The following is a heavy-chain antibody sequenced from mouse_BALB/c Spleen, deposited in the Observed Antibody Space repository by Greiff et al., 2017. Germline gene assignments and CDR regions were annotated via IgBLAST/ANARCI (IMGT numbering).Heavy chain of an antibody. V-gene: IGHV14-3*02. Sequence: EVQLQQSGAELVKPGASVTLSCTASGFNIKDTYMHWVKQRPEQGLEWIGRIDPANGNTKYDPKFQGKATITADTSSNTAYLQLSSLTSEDTAVYYCARYGNYEGYYAMDYWGQGTSVTVSS. CDR3: ARYGNYEGYYAMDY. J-gene: IGHJ4*01. CDR1: GFNIKDTY. CDR2: IDPANGNT. D-gene: IGHD2-1*01.